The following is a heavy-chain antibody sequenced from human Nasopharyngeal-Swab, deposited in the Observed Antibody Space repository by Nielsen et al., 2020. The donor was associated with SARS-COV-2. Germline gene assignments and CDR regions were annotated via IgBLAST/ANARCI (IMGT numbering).Heavy chain of an antibody. V-gene: IGHV4-59*01. Sequence: SETLFLTCTVSGGSISSYYWSWIRQPPGKGLEWIGYIYYSGSTNYNPSLKSRVTISVDTSKNQFSLKLSSVTAADTAVYYCARNNYDFWSGHWFDPWGQGTLVTVSS. J-gene: IGHJ5*02. D-gene: IGHD3-3*01. CDR3: ARNNYDFWSGHWFDP. CDR1: GGSISSYY. CDR2: IYYSGST.